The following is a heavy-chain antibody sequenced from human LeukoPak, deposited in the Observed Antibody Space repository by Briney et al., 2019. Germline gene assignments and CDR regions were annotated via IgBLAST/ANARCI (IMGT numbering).Heavy chain of an antibody. V-gene: IGHV4-34*01. Sequence: SETLSLTCAVYGGSFSVYYWSWIRQPPGKRLEWIGEINHSGNTNYNPSLKSRVNISVDTSKNQFSLKLSSVTAADTAVYYCARGGFYCGGDCYVDYWGQGTLVTVSS. D-gene: IGHD2-21*02. J-gene: IGHJ4*02. CDR1: GGSFSVYY. CDR2: INHSGNT. CDR3: ARGGFYCGGDCYVDY.